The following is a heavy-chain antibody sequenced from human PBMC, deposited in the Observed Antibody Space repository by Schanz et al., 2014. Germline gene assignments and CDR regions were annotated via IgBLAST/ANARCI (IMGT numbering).Heavy chain of an antibody. CDR2: INWNGGST. V-gene: IGHV3-23*01. D-gene: IGHD3-10*01. CDR1: GFTFSSYA. J-gene: IGHJ4*02. Sequence: EVQLLESGGGLVQPGGSLRLSCAASGFTFSSYAMSWVRQAPGKGLEWVSGINWNGGSTGYADSVQGRFTISRDNFKNRLYLQMNSLRLEDTAIYYCAKTLGGAGLTLYFDHWGQGSLVTVSS. CDR3: AKTLGGAGLTLYFDH.